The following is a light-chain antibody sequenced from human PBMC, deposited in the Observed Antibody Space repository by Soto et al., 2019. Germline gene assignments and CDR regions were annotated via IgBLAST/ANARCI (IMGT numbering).Light chain of an antibody. CDR2: DAS. CDR1: QSVASSY. Sequence: EFVLTQSPGTLSLSPGERATLSCRASQSVASSYLGWYQQKLGQAPRLLISDASNRATGIPARFSGSGSGTDFTLTISGLQSEDFAVYYCQQYNNWPQTFGQGTKVDI. J-gene: IGKJ1*01. V-gene: IGKV3-11*01. CDR3: QQYNNWPQT.